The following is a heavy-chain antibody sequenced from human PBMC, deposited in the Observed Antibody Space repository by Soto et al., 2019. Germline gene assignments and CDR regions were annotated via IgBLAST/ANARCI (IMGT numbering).Heavy chain of an antibody. Sequence: EVQLLESGGGLVQPGGSLRLSCAASGFTFSSYVMSWVRQAPGKGLEWVSGISGSGGSTYDADSVKGRFTISRDNSXNXXYLQMNSLRAEDTAVYYCAHRNYYESRGYYYYFDYWGQGTLVTVSS. V-gene: IGHV3-23*01. CDR3: AHRNYYESRGYYYYFDY. CDR1: GFTFSSYV. D-gene: IGHD3-22*01. J-gene: IGHJ4*02. CDR2: ISGSGGST.